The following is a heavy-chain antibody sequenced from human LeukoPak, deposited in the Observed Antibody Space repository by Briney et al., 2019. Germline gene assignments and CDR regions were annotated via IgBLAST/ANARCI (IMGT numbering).Heavy chain of an antibody. V-gene: IGHV4-34*01. Sequence: SETLSLTCAVYGGSFSGYYWNWIRQPPGKGLEWVGEINHSGSANYNPSLKSRVTMSVDTSKNQFSLKLSSVTAADTTVYFCARPKAGYSSTDAFDIWGPGTMVTVAS. CDR3: ARPKAGYSSTDAFDI. J-gene: IGHJ3*02. CDR2: INHSGSA. D-gene: IGHD6-19*01. CDR1: GGSFSGYY.